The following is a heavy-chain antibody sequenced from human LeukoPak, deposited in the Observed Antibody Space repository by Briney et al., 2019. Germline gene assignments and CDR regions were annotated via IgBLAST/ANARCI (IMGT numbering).Heavy chain of an antibody. CDR2: IIPIFGTA. J-gene: IGHJ4*02. V-gene: IGHV1-69*13. Sequence: ASLKVSCKASGGTFSSYAISWVRQAPGQGLEWMGGIIPIFGTANYAQKFQGRVTITADESTSTAYMELSSLRSEDTAVYYCARGELGYCSGGSCYGADYWGQGTLVTVSS. CDR1: GGTFSSYA. D-gene: IGHD2-15*01. CDR3: ARGELGYCSGGSCYGADY.